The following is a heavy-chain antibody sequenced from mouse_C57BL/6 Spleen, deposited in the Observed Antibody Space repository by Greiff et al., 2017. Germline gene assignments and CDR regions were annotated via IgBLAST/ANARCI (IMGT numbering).Heavy chain of an antibody. D-gene: IGHD2-10*02. CDR1: GFNIKDYY. Sequence: VQLQPSGAELVRPGAPVKLSCTASGFNIKDYYMHWVKQRPEQGLEWIGRFDPEEGDTEYAPKFQGKATMTAEKSSNTAYLQRSSLTSEDTAVYYCATGYVIYDYFDYWGQGTTLTVSS. CDR3: ATGYVIYDYFDY. J-gene: IGHJ2*01. CDR2: FDPEEGDT. V-gene: IGHV14-1*01.